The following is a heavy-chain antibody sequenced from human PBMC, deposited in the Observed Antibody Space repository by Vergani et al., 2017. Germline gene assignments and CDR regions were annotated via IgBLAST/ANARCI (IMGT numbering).Heavy chain of an antibody. V-gene: IGHV4-59*12. CDR2: IYYSGST. D-gene: IGHD3-10*01. CDR1: GGSISSYY. Sequence: QVQLQESGPGLVKPSETLSLTCTVSGGSISSYYWSWIRQPPGKGLEWIGYIYYSGSTNYNPSLKSRVTISVDTSKNQFSLKLSSVTAADTAVYYCARVPRLWFGELGLEDYWGQGTLVTVSS. CDR3: ARVPRLWFGELGLEDY. J-gene: IGHJ4*02.